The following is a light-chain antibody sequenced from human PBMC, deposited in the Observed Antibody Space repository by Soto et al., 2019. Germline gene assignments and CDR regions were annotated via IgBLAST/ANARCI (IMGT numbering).Light chain of an antibody. Sequence: EIVMRQTPATLSVSPGERATLSCRASQSVSSNLAWYQQKPGQAPRLLIYDASNRATGIPARFSGSGSGTDFTLTISSLEPEDFAVYHCQQRSNWPPLTFGGVTKVDIK. CDR1: QSVSSN. CDR2: DAS. J-gene: IGKJ4*01. V-gene: IGKV3-11*01. CDR3: QQRSNWPPLT.